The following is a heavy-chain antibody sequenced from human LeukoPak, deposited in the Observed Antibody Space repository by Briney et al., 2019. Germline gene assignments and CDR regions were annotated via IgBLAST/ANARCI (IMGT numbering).Heavy chain of an antibody. CDR1: ELIFSNYG. V-gene: IGHV3-23*01. Sequence: GGSLRLSCAASELIFSNYGMSWVRQAPGKGLEWVSSISGSGFYTYYADSVRGRFTTSRDNSKDTLYLRMNSLRVEDTAIYYCAKRTQAEPGYGMDVWGQGTTVTVSS. CDR3: AKRTQAEPGYGMDV. J-gene: IGHJ6*02. CDR2: ISGSGFYT.